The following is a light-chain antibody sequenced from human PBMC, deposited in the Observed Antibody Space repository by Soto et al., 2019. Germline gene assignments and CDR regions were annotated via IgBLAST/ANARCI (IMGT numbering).Light chain of an antibody. CDR1: QSVFNNH. Sequence: IVLTQSPGTLSLSPGERATLSCRASQSVFNNHIGWYQQKPGLAPRRLIYDASSRASGIPERFSGSGSGTGFSLTISSLEPEDSAVYYCQQYGSSPITFGQGTRLEIK. V-gene: IGKV3-20*01. CDR3: QQYGSSPIT. CDR2: DAS. J-gene: IGKJ5*01.